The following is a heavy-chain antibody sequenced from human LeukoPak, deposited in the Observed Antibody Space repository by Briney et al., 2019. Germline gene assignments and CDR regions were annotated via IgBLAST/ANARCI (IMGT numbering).Heavy chain of an antibody. J-gene: IGHJ4*02. Sequence: PSETLSLTCTVSGGSISSGDYYWSWIRQPPGKGLEWIGYISYSGSTYYNPSLKSRVTISVDTSKNQFSLKLSSVTAADTAVYYCARSSPRAMGNYLDFWGQGTLVTVSS. D-gene: IGHD7-27*01. CDR2: ISYSGST. V-gene: IGHV4-30-4*08. CDR3: ARSSPRAMGNYLDF. CDR1: GGSISSGDYY.